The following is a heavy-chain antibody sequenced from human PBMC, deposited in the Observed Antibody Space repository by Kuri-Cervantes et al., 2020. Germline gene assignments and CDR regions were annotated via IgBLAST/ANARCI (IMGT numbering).Heavy chain of an antibody. Sequence: ASGFTFSSYAMHWVRQAPGQGLEWMGIINPSGGSTSYAQKFQGRVTMTRDTSTSTVYMELSSLRSEDTAVYYCARDSQQLVRAFDIWGQGTMVTVSS. J-gene: IGHJ3*02. CDR1: GFTFSSYA. V-gene: IGHV1-46*01. CDR2: INPSGGST. D-gene: IGHD6-13*01. CDR3: ARDSQQLVRAFDI.